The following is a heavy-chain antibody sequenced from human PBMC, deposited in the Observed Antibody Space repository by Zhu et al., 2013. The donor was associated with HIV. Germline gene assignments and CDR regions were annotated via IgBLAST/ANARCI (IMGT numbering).Heavy chain of an antibody. Sequence: QVQLVQSGAEVKKPGASVKVSCKASGYIFTNYGISWMRQAPGQGLEWMGWISGHNGETNYAQKFQGRVTMTTDTSTSTVDMELRSLRSDDTAAYYCARDLTIVVLPGTILKQFYGMDVWGQGTTVTVSS. J-gene: IGHJ6*02. D-gene: IGHD2-2*01. CDR1: GYIFTNYG. CDR3: ARDLTIVVLPGTILKQFYGMDV. V-gene: IGHV1-18*04. CDR2: ISGHNGET.